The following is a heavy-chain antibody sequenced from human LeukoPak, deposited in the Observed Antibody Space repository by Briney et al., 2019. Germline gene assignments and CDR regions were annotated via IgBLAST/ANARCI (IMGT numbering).Heavy chain of an antibody. Sequence: PGRSLRLSCAASGFTFRNYAMHWVRQAPGKGLEWVAVISYDAGNKYNADSVKGRFTISRENSNNTLCLQMNSLRDEDTAIYYCARTYYSDYPNYYYMDVWGKGTTVTVSS. V-gene: IGHV3-30*04. D-gene: IGHD4-11*01. J-gene: IGHJ6*03. CDR3: ARTYYSDYPNYYYMDV. CDR1: GFTFRNYA. CDR2: ISYDAGNK.